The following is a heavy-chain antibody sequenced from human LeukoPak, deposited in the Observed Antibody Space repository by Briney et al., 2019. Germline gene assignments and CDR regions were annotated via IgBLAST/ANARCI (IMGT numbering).Heavy chain of an antibody. Sequence: GSLRLSCAASGFTFSDYYMSWIRQAPGKGLEWVSYISSSGSTIYYADSVKGRFTISRDNAKNSLYLQMNSLRAEDTAVYYYARGRASGYDDTGEGYWGQGTLVTVSS. CDR2: ISSSGSTI. D-gene: IGHD5-12*01. J-gene: IGHJ4*02. V-gene: IGHV3-11*01. CDR1: GFTFSDYY. CDR3: ARGRASGYDDTGEGY.